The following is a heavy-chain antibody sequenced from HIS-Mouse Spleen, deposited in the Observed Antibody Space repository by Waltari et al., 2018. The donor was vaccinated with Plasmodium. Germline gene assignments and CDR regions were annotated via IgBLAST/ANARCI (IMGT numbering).Heavy chain of an antibody. CDR1: GSTFTLFG. D-gene: IGHD1-7*01. CDR2: ISAYNGNR. Sequence: QVQLVQSGAEVKKPGASVKVSCKASGSTFTLFGISWVRQAHGQGLVGMGWISAYNGNRNYASKLQGRVTMTTDTSTSTGYMEMRSRRADDTAVYDCARVDNWNFDAVDIWGQGTRVTVSS. CDR3: ARVDNWNFDAVDI. V-gene: IGHV1-18*01. J-gene: IGHJ3*02.